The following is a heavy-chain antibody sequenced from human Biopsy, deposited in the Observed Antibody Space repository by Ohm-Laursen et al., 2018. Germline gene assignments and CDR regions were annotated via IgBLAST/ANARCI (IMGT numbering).Heavy chain of an antibody. CDR2: INQSGTT. CDR3: GNEVHGRDY. CDR1: GKTFSDYQ. J-gene: IGHJ4*02. Sequence: DTLSLTCAVFGKTFSDYQWSWIRQPPGKGLEWIGQINQSGTTNYNPSLKSRVSISADASKYEFSLRLTSVTAADTAVYFCGNEVHGRDYWGLGAQVTVSS. V-gene: IGHV4-34*08. D-gene: IGHD2-15*01.